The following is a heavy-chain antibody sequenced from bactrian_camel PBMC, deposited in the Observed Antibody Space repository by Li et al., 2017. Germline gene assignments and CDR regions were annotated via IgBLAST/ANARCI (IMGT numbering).Heavy chain of an antibody. CDR1: RDTPRYYC. CDR2: IYAGGGRP. D-gene: IGHD1*01. Sequence: QVQLVESGGGLVQAGGSLNLSCAGTRDTPRYYCMGWFRQGPGNEREGVASIYAGGGRPHYADSVKGRFTISQDYAKTLISLQMGSLVPEDTAVYYCAAAPGTNYAQARALSPDTYIHWGQGTQVTVS. CDR3: AAAPGTNYAQARALSPDTYIH. V-gene: IGHV3S28*01. J-gene: IGHJ4*01.